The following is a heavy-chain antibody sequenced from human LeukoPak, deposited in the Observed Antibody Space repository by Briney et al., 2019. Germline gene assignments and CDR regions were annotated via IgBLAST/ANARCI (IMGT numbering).Heavy chain of an antibody. J-gene: IGHJ2*01. CDR3: ATLLPSWYFDL. V-gene: IGHV4-39*01. CDR2: IYYSGTT. Sequence: SETLSLTCTVSGGSISSSSYDWGWIRQPPGKGLEWIGSIYYSGTTYYNPPLNSRVTISVAKSKNQFSLKLSSVTAADTAVYYCATLLPSWYFDLWGRGTLVTVSS. CDR1: GGSISSSSYD.